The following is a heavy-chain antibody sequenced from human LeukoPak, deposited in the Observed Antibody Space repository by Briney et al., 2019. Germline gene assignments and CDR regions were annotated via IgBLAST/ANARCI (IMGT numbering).Heavy chain of an antibody. J-gene: IGHJ5*02. CDR2: IYHSGST. Sequence: SETLSLTCTVSGYSISSGYYWGWIRQPPGKGLEWIGSIYHSGSTYYNPSLKSRVTISVDTSKNQFSLKLSSVAAADTAVYYCARDQRSGWFDPWGQGTLVTVSS. V-gene: IGHV4-38-2*02. CDR3: ARDQRSGWFDP. CDR1: GYSISSGYY.